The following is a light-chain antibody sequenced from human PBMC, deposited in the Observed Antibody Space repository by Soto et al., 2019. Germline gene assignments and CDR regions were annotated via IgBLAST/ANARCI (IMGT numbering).Light chain of an antibody. CDR3: QSYDGSLSAPVV. Sequence: QSVLTQPPSVSGAPGQRVTISCTGSSSNIGAGYDVHWYQQLPGTAPKLLIYGNSNRPSGVPDRFSGSKSGTSASLAITGLQAEDEADYYCQSYDGSLSAPVVFGGGTKL. V-gene: IGLV1-40*01. J-gene: IGLJ2*01. CDR1: SSNIGAGYD. CDR2: GNS.